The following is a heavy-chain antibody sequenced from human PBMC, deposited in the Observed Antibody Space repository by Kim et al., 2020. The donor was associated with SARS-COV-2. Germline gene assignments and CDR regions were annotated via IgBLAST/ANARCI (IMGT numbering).Heavy chain of an antibody. J-gene: IGHJ4*02. D-gene: IGHD3-10*01. V-gene: IGHV3-49*03. CDR2: IRSKAYGGTT. CDR1: GFTFGDYA. CDR3: TRDIFTMVRGVIIDYY. Sequence: GGSLRLSCTASGFTFGDYAMSWFRQAPGKGLEWVGFIRSKAYGGTTEYAASVKGRFTISRDDSKSIAYLQMNSLKTEDTAVYYCTRDIFTMVRGVIIDYYWGQGTLVTVSS.